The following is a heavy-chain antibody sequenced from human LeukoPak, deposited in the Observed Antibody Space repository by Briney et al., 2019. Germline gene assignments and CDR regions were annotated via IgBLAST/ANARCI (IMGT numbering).Heavy chain of an antibody. D-gene: IGHD3-10*01. CDR1: GGSISSYY. Sequence: SETLSLTCPVSGGSISSYYWSWIRQPPGKGLEWIGYIYYSGSTNYNPSLKSRVTISVDTSKNQFSLKLSSVTAADTAVYYCARAGLGYFQHWGQGTLVTVSS. CDR2: IYYSGST. J-gene: IGHJ1*01. CDR3: ARAGLGYFQH. V-gene: IGHV4-59*01.